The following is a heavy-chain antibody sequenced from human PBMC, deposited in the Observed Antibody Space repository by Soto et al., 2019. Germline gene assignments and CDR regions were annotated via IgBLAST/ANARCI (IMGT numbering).Heavy chain of an antibody. J-gene: IGHJ5*02. CDR3: ARPRGISMVRGGWFDP. CDR2: IYYSGST. Sequence: SETLSLTCTVSGGSISSYYWSWIRQPPGKGLEWIGYIYYSGSTNYNPSLKSRVTISIDTSKNQFSLNLSSVTAADTAVYYCARPRGISMVRGGWFDPWGQGIPVT. D-gene: IGHD3-10*01. V-gene: IGHV4-59*08. CDR1: GGSISSYY.